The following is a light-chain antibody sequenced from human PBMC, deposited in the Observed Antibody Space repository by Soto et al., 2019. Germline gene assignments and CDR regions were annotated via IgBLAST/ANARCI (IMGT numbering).Light chain of an antibody. CDR3: SSYTSSSTLV. Sequence: QSALTQPASVSGSPGQSITISCTGTSSDVGGYNYVSWYQQHPGKAPKLMLYEVSNRPSGVSNRFSGSKSGNTASLTISGLQAEDEADYYCSSYTSSSTLVFGTGTKLTFL. CDR2: EVS. J-gene: IGLJ1*01. V-gene: IGLV2-14*01. CDR1: SSDVGGYNY.